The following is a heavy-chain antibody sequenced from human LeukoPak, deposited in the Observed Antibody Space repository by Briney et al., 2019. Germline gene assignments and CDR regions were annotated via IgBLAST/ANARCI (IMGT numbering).Heavy chain of an antibody. Sequence: ASVKVSCKASGYAFISYGFSWVRQAPGQGLEWMGWISAYNGNTNYAQKLQGRVTMTTDTSTSTAYMELRSLRSDDTAVYYCARGRAYYDYVWGSYRYTDDAFDIWGQGTMVTVSS. J-gene: IGHJ3*02. CDR1: GYAFISYG. D-gene: IGHD3-16*02. CDR2: ISAYNGNT. CDR3: ARGRAYYDYVWGSYRYTDDAFDI. V-gene: IGHV1-18*01.